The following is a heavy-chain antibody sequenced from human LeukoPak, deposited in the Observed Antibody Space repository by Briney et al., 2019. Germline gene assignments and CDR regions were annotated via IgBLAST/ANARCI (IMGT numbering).Heavy chain of an antibody. D-gene: IGHD5-18*01. J-gene: IGHJ6*03. Sequence: GGSLRLSCAASGFTFTSCCMSWVRQAPGKGLEWVSPISGSGGSTYYADSVKGRFTISRDNSKNTLYLQMNTLRAEDTAVYYCAKASRFGYSYGPREYFYYMDVWGKGTTVTISS. CDR2: ISGSGGST. V-gene: IGHV3-23*01. CDR1: GFTFTSCC. CDR3: AKASRFGYSYGPREYFYYMDV.